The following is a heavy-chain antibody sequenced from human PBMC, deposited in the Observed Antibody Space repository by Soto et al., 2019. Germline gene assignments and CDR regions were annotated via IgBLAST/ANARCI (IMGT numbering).Heavy chain of an antibody. CDR2: IWYDGSNK. Sequence: QVQLVESGGGVVQPGRSLRLSCAASGFTFSAYGMHWVRQAPGKGXEWVAVIWYDGSNKNYGDSVKGRFTISRDNSKNTLDLQMNNLRAEDTAVYYCARDGGYYGSGSYFDPWGQGTLVTVSS. V-gene: IGHV3-33*01. CDR1: GFTFSAYG. J-gene: IGHJ5*02. CDR3: ARDGGYYGSGSYFDP. D-gene: IGHD3-10*01.